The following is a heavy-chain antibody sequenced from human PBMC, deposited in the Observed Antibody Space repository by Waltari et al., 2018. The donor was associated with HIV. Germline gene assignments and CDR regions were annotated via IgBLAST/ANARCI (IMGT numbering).Heavy chain of an antibody. Sequence: QLQLRESGPGLVKPSETLSLTCTVSGGSVFSSVSYWGWIRQPPGRGLEWIGTLYYTGNTYYNPSLQSRVTISVGVSKNQFSLKLGSVSASDTAVYYCARLDCSGGTCSPFDPWGQGTLVTVSS. V-gene: IGHV4-39*01. CDR3: ARLDCSGGTCSPFDP. CDR1: GGSVFSSVSY. CDR2: LYYTGNT. D-gene: IGHD2-15*01. J-gene: IGHJ5*01.